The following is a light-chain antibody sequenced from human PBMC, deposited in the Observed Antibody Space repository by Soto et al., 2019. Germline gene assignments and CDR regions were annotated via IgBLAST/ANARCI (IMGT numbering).Light chain of an antibody. CDR3: AAWDDSLSGSYA. Sequence: QSVLTQPPSASGTPGQRVTISCSGASSNIGKNFVYWYQQLPRTTPKLLISRNDRRPSGVPERFSGSKSGTSASLAISGLRSEDEAEYYCAAWDDSLSGSYAFGTGTKLTVL. CDR1: SSNIGKNF. CDR2: RND. V-gene: IGLV1-47*01. J-gene: IGLJ1*01.